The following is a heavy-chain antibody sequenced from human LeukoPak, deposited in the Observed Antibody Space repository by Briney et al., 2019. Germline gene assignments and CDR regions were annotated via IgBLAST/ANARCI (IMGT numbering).Heavy chain of an antibody. J-gene: IGHJ3*02. CDR2: IYWDDDK. CDR3: AHSMRVVTANDAFDI. V-gene: IGHV2-5*02. CDR1: VFSLSTSGVG. D-gene: IGHD2-21*02. Sequence: SGPTLVKPTQALTLTCTLSVFSLSTSGVGVGWIRQPPGKALEWLALIYWDDDKRYSPSLKSRLTITNDTSKNQVVLTMTNMDPVDTATYYCAHSMRVVTANDAFDIWGQGTMVTVSS.